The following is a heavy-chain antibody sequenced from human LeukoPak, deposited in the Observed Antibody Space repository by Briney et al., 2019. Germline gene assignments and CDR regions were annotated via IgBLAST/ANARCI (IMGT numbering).Heavy chain of an antibody. Sequence: PGGSLRLTCVVSGFNFDDYGMSWVRQAPGKGLEWVAGINLNGGFTSHADSVKGRFTISRDNAKNSLYLQMTSLRAEDTAVYYCAREGRVLRAEYFQHWGQGTLVTVSS. CDR1: GFNFDDYG. J-gene: IGHJ1*01. D-gene: IGHD4/OR15-4a*01. CDR3: AREGRVLRAEYFQH. CDR2: INLNGGFT. V-gene: IGHV3-20*04.